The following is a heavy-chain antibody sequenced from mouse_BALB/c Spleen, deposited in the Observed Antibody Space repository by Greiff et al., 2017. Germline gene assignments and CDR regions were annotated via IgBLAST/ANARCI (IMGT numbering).Heavy chain of an antibody. D-gene: IGHD2-4*01. CDR1: GYTFTSYW. J-gene: IGHJ4*01. CDR2: IDPSDSYT. CDR3: ARRGITLYYYAMDY. Sequence: VQLQQSGAELVKPGASVKLSCKASGYTFTSYWMHWVKQRPGQGLEWIGEIDPSDSYTNYNQKFKGKATLTVDKSSSTAYMQLSSLTSEDSAVYYCARRGITLYYYAMDYWGQGTSVTVSS. V-gene: IGHV1-69*02.